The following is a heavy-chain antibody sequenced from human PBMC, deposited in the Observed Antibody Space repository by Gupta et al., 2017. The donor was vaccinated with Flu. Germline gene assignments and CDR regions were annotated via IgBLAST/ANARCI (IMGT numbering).Heavy chain of an antibody. CDR3: AKDISIQLWWGGDF. V-gene: IGHV3-23*01. D-gene: IGHD5-18*01. CDR2: ISGSGVNT. J-gene: IGHJ4*02. CDR1: GFNFSSYA. Sequence: EVQLLESGGGLVKSGGSLRLSCAASGFNFSSYAMNWVRQAPGKGLEWVSGISGSGVNTYYADSVKGRFTISRDNSKNTLYLQMNSLRAEDMAVYYCAKDISIQLWWGGDFWGQGTLVTVSS.